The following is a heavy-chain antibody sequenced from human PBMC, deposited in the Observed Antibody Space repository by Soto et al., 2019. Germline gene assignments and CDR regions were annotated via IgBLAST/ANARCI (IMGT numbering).Heavy chain of an antibody. CDR1: GGSISSSSYY. CDR3: ASPYGDYYYYYGMDV. D-gene: IGHD4-17*01. CDR2: IYYSGST. V-gene: IGHV4-39*01. J-gene: IGHJ6*02. Sequence: SETLSLTCTVSGGSISSSSYYWGWIRQPPGKGLEWIGSIYYSGSTYYNPSLKSRVTISVDTSKNQFSLKLSSVTAADTAVYYCASPYGDYYYYYGMDVWGQGTTVTVSS.